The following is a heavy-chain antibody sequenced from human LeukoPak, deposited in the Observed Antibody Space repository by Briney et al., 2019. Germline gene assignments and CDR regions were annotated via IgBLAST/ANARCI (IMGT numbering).Heavy chain of an antibody. J-gene: IGHJ4*02. CDR3: VRDAFISLSFEF. CDR2: INWNSGAI. Sequence: GGSLRLSCVASAFTFNNYWMHWVRQAPGKGLEWVAGINWNSGAIGYADSVKGRFTISRDNAKNSLYLQMNSLRVEDTALYYCVRDAFISLSFEFWGQGTLVTVSS. V-gene: IGHV3-9*01. CDR1: AFTFNNYW.